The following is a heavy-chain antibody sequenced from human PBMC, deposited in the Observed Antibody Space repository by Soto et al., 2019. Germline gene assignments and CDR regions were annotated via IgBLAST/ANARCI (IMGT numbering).Heavy chain of an antibody. CDR1: GFTFSSYA. CDR3: ARDFGRHSSSSRLDY. J-gene: IGHJ4*02. Sequence: GGSLRLSCAASGFTFSSYAMHWVRQAPGKGLEWVAVISYDGSNKYYADSVKGRFTISRDNSKNTLYLQMNSLRAEDTAVYYCARDFGRHSSSSRLDYWGQGTLVTVSS. D-gene: IGHD6-6*01. V-gene: IGHV3-30-3*01. CDR2: ISYDGSNK.